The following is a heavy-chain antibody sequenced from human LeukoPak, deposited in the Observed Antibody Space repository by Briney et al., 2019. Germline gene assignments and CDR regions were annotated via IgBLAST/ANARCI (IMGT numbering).Heavy chain of an antibody. CDR3: ARKLRNDVIYDY. V-gene: IGHV1-8*02. J-gene: IGHJ4*02. CDR2: VNPNSGYT. CDR1: GGTFSSYA. Sequence: GASVKVSCKASGGTFSSYAITWVRQATGQGPEWMGWVNPNSGYTAYAQKFQGRVTMTRDTSMSAAYMELSSLRSEDTAVYYCARKLRNDVIYDYWGQGTLVTVST. D-gene: IGHD1-1*01.